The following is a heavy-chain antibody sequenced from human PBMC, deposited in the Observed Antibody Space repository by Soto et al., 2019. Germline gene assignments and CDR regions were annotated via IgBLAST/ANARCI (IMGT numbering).Heavy chain of an antibody. CDR1: GYTFTGYY. D-gene: IGHD3-22*01. V-gene: IGHV1-2*02. J-gene: IGHJ4*02. CDR3: ARDFRPIYDSSGYCLD. Sequence: QVQLVQSGAEVKKPRASVKVSCKASGYTFTGYYMHWVRQAPGQGLEWMGWINPSSGGTNHAQKFQGRVTMTRDTSISTAYMELSRVRSADTAVYYCARDFRPIYDSSGYCLDWGQGSLVTVAS. CDR2: INPSSGGT.